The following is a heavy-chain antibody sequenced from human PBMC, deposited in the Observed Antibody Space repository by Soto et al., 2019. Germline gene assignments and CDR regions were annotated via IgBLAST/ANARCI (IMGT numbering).Heavy chain of an antibody. Sequence: QVQLVESGGGVVQPGRSLRLSCAASGFFFNTYGMHWVRQAPGKGLEWVAVISYDGSEKYYADSVKGRFTISRDNSKNTLYLQMNSLRGEDTAVYYCAKPRSGSYMGLENWGQGTLVTASS. CDR1: GFFFNTYG. D-gene: IGHD1-26*01. CDR3: AKPRSGSYMGLEN. J-gene: IGHJ4*02. V-gene: IGHV3-30*18. CDR2: ISYDGSEK.